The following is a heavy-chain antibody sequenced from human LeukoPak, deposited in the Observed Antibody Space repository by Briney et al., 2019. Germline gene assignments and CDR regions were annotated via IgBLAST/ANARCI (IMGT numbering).Heavy chain of an antibody. CDR3: ATKEPGYCSSTSCSNRFDY. CDR2: FDPEDGET. Sequence: ASVKVSCKVSGYTLTELSMHRVRQAPGKGLEWMGGFDPEDGETIYAQKFQGRVTMTEDTSTDTAYMELSSLRSEDTAVYYCATKEPGYCSSTSCSNRFDYWGQGTLVTVSS. V-gene: IGHV1-24*01. J-gene: IGHJ4*02. CDR1: GYTLTELS. D-gene: IGHD2-2*01.